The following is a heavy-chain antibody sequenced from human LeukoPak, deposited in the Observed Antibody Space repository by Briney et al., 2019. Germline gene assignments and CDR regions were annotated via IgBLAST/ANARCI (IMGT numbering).Heavy chain of an antibody. CDR3: AKVRRGPVPAASCFDY. V-gene: IGHV3-23*01. Sequence: GGSLRLSCAASGFTFSSYAMSWVRQAPGKGLEWVSAISGSGGSTYYADSVKGRFTISRDNSKNTLYLQMNSLRAEDTAVYYCAKVRRGPVPAASCFDYWGQGTMVTVSS. D-gene: IGHD2-2*01. J-gene: IGHJ4*03. CDR2: ISGSGGST. CDR1: GFTFSSYA.